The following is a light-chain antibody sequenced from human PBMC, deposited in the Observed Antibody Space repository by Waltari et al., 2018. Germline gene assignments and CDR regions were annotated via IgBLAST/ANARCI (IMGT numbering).Light chain of an antibody. V-gene: IGKV3-15*01. J-gene: IGKJ1*01. CDR2: GAS. CDR3: QQYSDWPLT. Sequence: EIVMTQSQGTLSVSPGERATLSCRASQGVSSSLAGYQQKPGQAPRLLIYGASTRATGIPGRFSGSGSGTEFTLTISGLQSEDFAVYHCQQYSDWPLTFGQGTKVEI. CDR1: QGVSSS.